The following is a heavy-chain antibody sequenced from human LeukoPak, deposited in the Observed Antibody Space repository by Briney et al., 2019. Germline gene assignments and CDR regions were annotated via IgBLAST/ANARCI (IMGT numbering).Heavy chain of an antibody. D-gene: IGHD1-26*01. Sequence: ASVKVSCKASGYTFTSYAIHWVRQAPGQGLKWMGWINAGNGNTRYSQEFQDRVTITRDTSASTAYMELSSLRSEDMALYYCARGWKSDDYVGSYNRYYYYMDVWGKGTTVTVSS. CDR1: GYTFTSYA. V-gene: IGHV1-3*03. J-gene: IGHJ6*03. CDR2: INAGNGNT. CDR3: ARGWKSDDYVGSYNRYYYYMDV.